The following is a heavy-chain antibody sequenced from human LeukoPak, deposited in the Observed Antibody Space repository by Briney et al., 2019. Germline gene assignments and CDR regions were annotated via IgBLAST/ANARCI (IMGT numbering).Heavy chain of an antibody. J-gene: IGHJ6*03. CDR2: INPSGGST. D-gene: IGHD5-18*01. V-gene: IGHV1-46*01. CDR3: ARDRGRGYKGGYYYYMDV. CDR1: GYTFTSYY. Sequence: AAVKVSCEPSGYTFTSYYMRWGRPTPGEGREWMGIINPSGGSTSYAQKVQGRVTMTRDMSTSTVYMEPSSLRSEDTAVYYCARDRGRGYKGGYYYYMDVWGKGTTVTVTS.